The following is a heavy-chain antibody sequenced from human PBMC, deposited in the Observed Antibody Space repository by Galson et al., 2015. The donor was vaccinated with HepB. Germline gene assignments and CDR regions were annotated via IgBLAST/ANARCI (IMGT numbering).Heavy chain of an antibody. Sequence: SVKVSCKVSGGTFNSYAISWVRLAPGQRLEWMGGVIPIFGATDYAQKFQGRVTITADDSTGTVYMQLSSLRSEDTAVYYCATDPGRRYYYYNMDVWGKGTKVTVSS. V-gene: IGHV1-69*13. CDR3: ATDPGRRYYYYNMDV. CDR1: GGTFNSYA. J-gene: IGHJ6*03. CDR2: VIPIFGAT.